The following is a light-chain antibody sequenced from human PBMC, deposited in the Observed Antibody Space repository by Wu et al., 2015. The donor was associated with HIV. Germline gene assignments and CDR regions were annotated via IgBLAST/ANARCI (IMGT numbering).Light chain of an antibody. V-gene: IGKV1-39*01. J-gene: IGKJ1*01. Sequence: DIQMTQSPSSLSASVGDRVTITCRASQTISSYLNWYQQKPGQAPRLLIYAASTLQSGVPPRFSGSGSGTDFTLTISSLQPEDFATYYCQQSFSPLWTFGQGTRVDIK. CDR3: QQSFSPLWT. CDR1: QTISSY. CDR2: AAS.